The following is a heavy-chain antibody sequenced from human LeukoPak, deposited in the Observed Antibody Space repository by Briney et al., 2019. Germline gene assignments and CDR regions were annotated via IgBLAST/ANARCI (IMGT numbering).Heavy chain of an antibody. CDR3: ARASCGSCPFDP. CDR2: IYSGGST. D-gene: IGHD2-15*01. V-gene: IGHV3-53*01. Sequence: PGGSLRLSCAASEFRVSSKYMSWVRQAPGRGLEWVSVIYSGGSTYYADSVKGRFTISRDNSKNTVYLQMNSLRAEDTAVYYCARASCGSCPFDPWGQGTLVTVSS. CDR1: EFRVSSKY. J-gene: IGHJ5*02.